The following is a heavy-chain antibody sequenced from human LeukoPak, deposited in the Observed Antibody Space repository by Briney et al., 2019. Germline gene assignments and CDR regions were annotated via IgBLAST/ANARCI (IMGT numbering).Heavy chain of an antibody. CDR1: GFTFSSSA. CDR2: IVVGSGST. Sequence: TSVKVSCKASGFTFSSSAVQWVRQARGQSPEWIGWIVVGSGSTVYAQKFQERVTITRDMSTSTAYMELSSLRSEDTAVYYCARGRSSVRGVIRNNWFDPWGQGTLVTVSS. CDR3: ARGRSSVRGVIRNNWFDP. V-gene: IGHV1-58*01. D-gene: IGHD3-10*01. J-gene: IGHJ5*02.